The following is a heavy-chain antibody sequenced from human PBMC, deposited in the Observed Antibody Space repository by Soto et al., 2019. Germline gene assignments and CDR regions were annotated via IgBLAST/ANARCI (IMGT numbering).Heavy chain of an antibody. D-gene: IGHD2-2*01. Sequence: GESLKISCKGSGYSFTSYWIGWVRQMPGKGLEWMGIIYPGDSDTRYSPSFQGQVTISADKSISTAYLQWSSLKASDTAMYYCARLAQIVVVPDALDYWGQGTLVTVSS. V-gene: IGHV5-51*01. J-gene: IGHJ4*02. CDR2: IYPGDSDT. CDR1: GYSFTSYW. CDR3: ARLAQIVVVPDALDY.